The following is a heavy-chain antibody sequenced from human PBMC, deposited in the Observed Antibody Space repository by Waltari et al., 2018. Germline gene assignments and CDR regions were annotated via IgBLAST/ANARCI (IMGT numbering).Heavy chain of an antibody. CDR3: VSYGSYGGRADAFDI. J-gene: IGHJ3*02. V-gene: IGHV4-38-2*01. CDR1: GYSISSGYY. D-gene: IGHD1-26*01. Sequence: QVQLQESGPGLVKPSETLSLTCAVSGYSISSGYYWGWIRQTPGKGLEWIGSIYHSGSPYYTPSLQSRVTISVDTSKNQFSLKLSSVTAADTAVYYCVSYGSYGGRADAFDIWGQGTMVTVSS. CDR2: IYHSGSP.